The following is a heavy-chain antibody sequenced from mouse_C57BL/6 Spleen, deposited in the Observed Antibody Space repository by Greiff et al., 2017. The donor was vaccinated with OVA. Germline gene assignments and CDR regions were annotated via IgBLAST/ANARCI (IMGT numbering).Heavy chain of an antibody. J-gene: IGHJ3*01. CDR3: AREDYSWFAY. CDR1: GYTFTDYY. Sequence: VHLKESGPVLVKPGASVKMSCKASGYTFTDYYMNWVKQSHGKSLEWIGVINPYNGGTSYNQKFKGKATLTVDKSSSTAYMELNSLTSEDSAVYYCAREDYSWFAYWGQGTLVTVSA. V-gene: IGHV1-19*01. D-gene: IGHD1-1*01. CDR2: INPYNGGT.